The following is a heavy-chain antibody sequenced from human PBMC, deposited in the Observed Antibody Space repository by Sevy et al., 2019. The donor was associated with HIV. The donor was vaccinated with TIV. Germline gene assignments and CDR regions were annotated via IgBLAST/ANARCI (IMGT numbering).Heavy chain of an antibody. CDR1: GGSISSSSYY. J-gene: IGHJ4*02. Sequence: SETLSLTCTVSGGSISSSSYYWGWIRHPPGKGLEWIGSIYYSGSTYYNPSLKSRVTISVDTSKNQFSLKLSSVTAADTAVYYCARLVNIVATMPDYWGQGTLVTVSS. CDR2: IYYSGST. V-gene: IGHV4-39*01. D-gene: IGHD5-12*01. CDR3: ARLVNIVATMPDY.